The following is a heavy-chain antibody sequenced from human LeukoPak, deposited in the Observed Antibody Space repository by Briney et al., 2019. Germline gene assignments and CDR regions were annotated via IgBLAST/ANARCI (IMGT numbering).Heavy chain of an antibody. D-gene: IGHD2-2*01. CDR1: GYTFTTYA. CDR3: ARGYSGVVPAAHPDF. J-gene: IGHJ4*02. Sequence: ASVKVSCKASGYTFTTYAIHWVRQAPGQGLQWMGWISVGDGNTKYSQKFQGRVTLTRGTSASTAYMELTSLISEDTAVYYCARGYSGVVPAAHPDFWGQGTPVTVSS. CDR2: ISVGDGNT. V-gene: IGHV1-3*01.